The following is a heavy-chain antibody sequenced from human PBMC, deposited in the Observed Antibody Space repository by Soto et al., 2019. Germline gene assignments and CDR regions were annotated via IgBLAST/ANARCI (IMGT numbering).Heavy chain of an antibody. CDR1: GYTFASYV. CDR3: ARSTPQSGSFMQIFDY. Sequence: ASVEVSYEASGYTFASYVICLLLQAPVQGLEWMGWISAYNGNTNYAQKLQGRVTMTTDTSTSTAYMELRSLRSDDTAVYYCARSTPQSGSFMQIFDYWGQGTLVTVSS. CDR2: ISAYNGNT. V-gene: IGHV1-18*01. J-gene: IGHJ4*02. D-gene: IGHD2-2*01.